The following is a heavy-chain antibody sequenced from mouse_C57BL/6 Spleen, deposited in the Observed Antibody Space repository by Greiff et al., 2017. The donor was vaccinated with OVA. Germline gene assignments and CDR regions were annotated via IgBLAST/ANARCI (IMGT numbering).Heavy chain of an antibody. CDR2: ISSGSSTI. D-gene: IGHD2-12*01. Sequence: VQLKESGGGLVKPGGSLKLSCAASGFTFSDYGMHWVRQAPEKGLEWVAYISSGSSTIYYADTVKGRFTISRDNAKNTQFLQMTSLRSEDTAMYYCARGSYDEGMDYWGQGTSVTVSS. V-gene: IGHV5-17*01. CDR3: ARGSYDEGMDY. CDR1: GFTFSDYG. J-gene: IGHJ4*01.